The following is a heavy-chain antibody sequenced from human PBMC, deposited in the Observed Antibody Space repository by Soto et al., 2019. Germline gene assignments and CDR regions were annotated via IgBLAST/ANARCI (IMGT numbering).Heavy chain of an antibody. CDR1: GFTFSSDW. Sequence: PGGSLILSCVASGFTFSSDWMSWVRQAPGRGLEWVANINQDGSAKDYVDSVKGRFTISRDNAKNSLYLQMNSLRAEDSAVFYCTRGPNWGQGTQVTVSS. CDR3: TRGPN. CDR2: INQDGSAK. J-gene: IGHJ4*02. V-gene: IGHV3-7*04.